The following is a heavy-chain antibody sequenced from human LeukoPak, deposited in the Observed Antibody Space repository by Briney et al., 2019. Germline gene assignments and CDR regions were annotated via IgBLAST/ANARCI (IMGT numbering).Heavy chain of an antibody. Sequence: ASVKVSCKASGYTFTGHYMHWVRQAPGHGLEWMGWINPNSGGTNYAQKFQGRVTMTRDTSISTAYMDLSSLRSDDTAVYYCATQYYDFWSGPRYFYYGMDVWGQGTTVTVSS. D-gene: IGHD3-3*01. V-gene: IGHV1-2*02. J-gene: IGHJ6*02. CDR2: INPNSGGT. CDR3: ATQYYDFWSGPRYFYYGMDV. CDR1: GYTFTGHY.